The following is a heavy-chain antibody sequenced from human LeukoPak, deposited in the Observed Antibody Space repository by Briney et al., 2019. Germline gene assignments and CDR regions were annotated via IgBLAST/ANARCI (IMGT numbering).Heavy chain of an antibody. CDR1: GYSISSGYY. CDR2: IYHTGRT. V-gene: IGHV4-38-2*02. D-gene: IGHD3-22*01. CDR3: TGKYYYDTSGYYYADY. Sequence: SETLSLACTVSGYSISSGYYWGFIRQSPGKGLEWIGSIYHTGRTYYNPSLKSRLTISVDTSKNQFSLKLSSVTAADTAVYYCTGKYYYDTSGYYYADYWGQGTLVTVSS. J-gene: IGHJ4*02.